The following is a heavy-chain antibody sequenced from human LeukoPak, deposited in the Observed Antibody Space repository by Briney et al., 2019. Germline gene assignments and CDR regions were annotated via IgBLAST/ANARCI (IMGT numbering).Heavy chain of an antibody. V-gene: IGHV3-48*01. CDR3: ARDPGDGFDY. CDR1: GFTFSSYS. Sequence: GGSLRLSCAASGFTFSSYSMNWVRQSPGKGLEWVSYISSSSSTIYYADSVKDRFIISRDNAKNSLYLQMNSLRAEDTAVYYCARDPGDGFDYWGQGTLVTVSS. J-gene: IGHJ4*02. D-gene: IGHD7-27*01. CDR2: ISSSSSTI.